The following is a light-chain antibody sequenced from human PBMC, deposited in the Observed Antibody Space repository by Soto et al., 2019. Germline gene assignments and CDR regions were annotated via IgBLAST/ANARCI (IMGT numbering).Light chain of an antibody. CDR1: QSVSSN. CDR2: GES. CDR3: QQYNSYWT. J-gene: IGKJ1*01. Sequence: EIVITQSQATLSVSPGERATLSCRASQSVSSNLAWYQQKPGQAPRLLIYGESTRATGIPARFSGSGSGTEFTLTISSLQPDDFATYYCQQYNSYWTFGQGTKVDIK. V-gene: IGKV3-15*01.